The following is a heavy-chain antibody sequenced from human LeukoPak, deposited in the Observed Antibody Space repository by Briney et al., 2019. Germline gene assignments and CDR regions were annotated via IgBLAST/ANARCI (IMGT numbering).Heavy chain of an antibody. Sequence: GGSLRLSCAASGFTFSSYAMHWVRQAPGKGLEWVAVISYDGSNKYYADSVRGRFTISRDNSKNTLYLQMNSLRAEDTAVYYCARVLFGDGYRTYGMDVWGQGTTVTVSS. CDR3: ARVLFGDGYRTYGMDV. CDR1: GFTFSSYA. D-gene: IGHD3-10*01. V-gene: IGHV3-30-3*01. J-gene: IGHJ6*02. CDR2: ISYDGSNK.